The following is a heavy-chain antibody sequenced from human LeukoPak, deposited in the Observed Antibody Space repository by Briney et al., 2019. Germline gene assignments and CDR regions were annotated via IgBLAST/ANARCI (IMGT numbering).Heavy chain of an antibody. V-gene: IGHV1-2*02. CDR3: ARDLGYCSSTSCYGEWRVFDY. CDR2: INPNSGGT. Sequence: ASVKVSCKASGYTFTGYYMHWVRQAPGRGLEWMGWINPNSGGTNYAQKFQGRVTMTRDTSISTAYMELSRLRSDDTAVYYCARDLGYCSSTSCYGEWRVFDYWGQGTLVTVSS. D-gene: IGHD2-2*01. J-gene: IGHJ4*02. CDR1: GYTFTGYY.